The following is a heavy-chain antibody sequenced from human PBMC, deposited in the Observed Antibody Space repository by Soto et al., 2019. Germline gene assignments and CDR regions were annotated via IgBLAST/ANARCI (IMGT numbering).Heavy chain of an antibody. CDR3: AREENAWPLAYGLDV. D-gene: IGHD2-2*01. V-gene: IGHV3-21*01. Sequence: PGGSLRLSCAVSGFTFSNYYIHWVRQAPGKGLEWVSSIRSGLDTFYADSVKGRFSISRDDATSSVSLQMNSLRGEDTAVYFCAREENAWPLAYGLDVWGQGTRVTVSS. J-gene: IGHJ6*02. CDR2: IRSGLDT. CDR1: GFTFSNYY.